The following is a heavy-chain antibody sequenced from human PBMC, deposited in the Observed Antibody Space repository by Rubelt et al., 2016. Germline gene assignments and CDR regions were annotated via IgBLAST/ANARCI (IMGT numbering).Heavy chain of an antibody. J-gene: IGHJ4*02. D-gene: IGHD6-19*01. CDR2: YSGST. V-gene: IGHV4-59*12. CDR3: AREARIAVAGRRAYYFDY. Sequence: YSGSTKYSPSLKSRVTISVDTSKNQFSLKLSSVTAADTAVYYCAREARIAVAGRRAYYFDYWGQGTPVTVSS.